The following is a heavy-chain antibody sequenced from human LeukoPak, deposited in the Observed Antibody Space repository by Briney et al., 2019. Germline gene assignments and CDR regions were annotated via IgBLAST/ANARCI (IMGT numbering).Heavy chain of an antibody. J-gene: IGHJ4*02. CDR2: MYTSGST. D-gene: IGHD2-15*01. V-gene: IGHV4-61*02. Sequence: PSETLSLTCTVSGGSISSGSYYWSWLRQPAGTGLEWIGRMYTSGSTNYNPSLKSRVTISGDTSKNQFSLKLSSVTAADTAVYYCARGGGYCSGGSCYSSFDYWGQGTLVTVSS. CDR1: GGSISSGSYY. CDR3: ARGGGYCSGGSCYSSFDY.